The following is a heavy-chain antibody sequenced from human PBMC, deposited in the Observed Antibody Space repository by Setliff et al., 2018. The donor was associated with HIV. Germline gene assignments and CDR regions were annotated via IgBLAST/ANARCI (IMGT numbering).Heavy chain of an antibody. V-gene: IGHV3-33*08. CDR3: VRPVREPVD. D-gene: IGHD6-19*01. Sequence: PGGSLRLSCVASGFTFSSYGMHWVRQAPGKGLEWVAFIRYDGSNKYYADSVKGRFTISRDNAKNSVYLQMNSLRAEDTAMYYCVRPVREPVDWGRGTLVTVSS. CDR1: GFTFSSYG. CDR2: IRYDGSNK. J-gene: IGHJ4*02.